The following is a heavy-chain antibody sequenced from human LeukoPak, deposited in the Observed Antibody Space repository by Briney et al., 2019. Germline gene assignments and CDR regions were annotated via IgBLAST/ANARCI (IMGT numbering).Heavy chain of an antibody. CDR1: GFTFSSYA. CDR2: ISGSGGST. CDR3: AHVEGYNYFDY. Sequence: GGSLRLSCAASGFTFSSYAMSWVRQAPGKGLEWVSAISGSGGSTYYADSVKGRFTISRHNSKNTLYLQMNSLRAEDTAVYYCAHVEGYNYFDYWGQGTLVTVSS. D-gene: IGHD5-24*01. V-gene: IGHV3-23*01. J-gene: IGHJ4*02.